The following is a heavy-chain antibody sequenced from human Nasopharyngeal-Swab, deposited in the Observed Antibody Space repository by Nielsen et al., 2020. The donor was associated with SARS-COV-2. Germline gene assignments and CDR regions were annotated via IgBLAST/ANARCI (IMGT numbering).Heavy chain of an antibody. J-gene: IGHJ4*02. CDR2: IVPALGLP. Sequence: SVKVSCKTSGDTFTNSAISWVRQAPGQGLEWMGGIVPALGLPNYAQKFRGRVTISADRSTTTSYLELSSLRSEDTAIYYCAREGEYGAYDTPDYWGQGTLVTVSS. V-gene: IGHV1-69*10. CDR1: GDTFTNSA. D-gene: IGHD5-12*01. CDR3: AREGEYGAYDTPDY.